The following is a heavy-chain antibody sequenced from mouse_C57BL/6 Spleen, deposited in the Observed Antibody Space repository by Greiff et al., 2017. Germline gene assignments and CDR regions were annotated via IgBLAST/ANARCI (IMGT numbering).Heavy chain of an antibody. D-gene: IGHD2-13*01. CDR1: GFTFSDYG. CDR2: ISSGSSTI. CDR3: ARGDAWFAY. V-gene: IGHV5-17*01. J-gene: IGHJ3*01. Sequence: EVKLVESGGGLVKPGGSLKLSCAASGFTFSDYGMHWVRQAPEKGLEWVAYISSGSSTIYYAATVKGRFTISRDNAKNTLFLQMTSLRSEDTAMYYCARGDAWFAYWGQGTLVTVSA.